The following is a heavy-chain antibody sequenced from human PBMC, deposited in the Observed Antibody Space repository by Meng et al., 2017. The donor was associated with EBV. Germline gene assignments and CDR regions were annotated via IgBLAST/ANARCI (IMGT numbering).Heavy chain of an antibody. CDR3: AKSRGWDLLAWLDS. J-gene: IGHJ5*01. Sequence: VHLLESGGAFVQLGGSLRLFCTVSGFSFNTYGVAWVRQAPGKGPEWVAGIGGSGGIINYADSVKGRFTISTDKSKNTLFLQMNSLRVEDTAIYYCAKSRGWDLLAWLDSWGHGTLVTVSS. D-gene: IGHD2-15*01. V-gene: IGHV3-23*01. CDR2: IGGSGGII. CDR1: GFSFNTYG.